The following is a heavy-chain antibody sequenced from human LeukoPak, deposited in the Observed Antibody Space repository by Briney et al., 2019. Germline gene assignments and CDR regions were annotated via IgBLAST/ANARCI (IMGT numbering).Heavy chain of an antibody. CDR1: GFTFSSYS. Sequence: GGSLRLSCAASGFTFSSYSVNWVRQAPGKGLEWVSSISSSSSYIYYADSVKGRFTISRDNAKNSLYLQMNSLRAEDTAVYYCARDAPNCGGDCYSPLFAYWGQGTLVTVSS. CDR2: ISSSSSYI. CDR3: ARDAPNCGGDCYSPLFAY. D-gene: IGHD2-21*02. J-gene: IGHJ4*02. V-gene: IGHV3-21*01.